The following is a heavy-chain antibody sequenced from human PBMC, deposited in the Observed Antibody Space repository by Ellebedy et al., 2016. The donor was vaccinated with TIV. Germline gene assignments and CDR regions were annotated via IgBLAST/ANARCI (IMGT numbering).Heavy chain of an antibody. CDR1: GLTVSSNY. V-gene: IGHV3-66*01. J-gene: IGHJ3*02. D-gene: IGHD3-10*01. Sequence: GGSLRLSCAASGLTVSSNYMSWVRQAPGKGLEWVSVMLINSSTYYAASVKGRFTISRDKSKNTLYLQMNSLRAEDTAVYYCARETFNDVDLDLWGLFDIWGQGTMVTVSS. CDR2: MLINSST. CDR3: ARETFNDVDLDLWGLFDI.